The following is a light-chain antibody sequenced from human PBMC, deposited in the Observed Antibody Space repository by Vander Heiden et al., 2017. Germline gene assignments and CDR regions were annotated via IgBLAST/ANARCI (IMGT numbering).Light chain of an antibody. CDR3: QQCFSSPPT. CDR1: QSVLYDSKNKNC. J-gene: IGKJ4*01. CDR2: WAS. V-gene: IGKV4-1*01. Sequence: DIVRTHSPASLAVTLGERATISCRSSQSVLYDSKNKNCLAWYQQRPGQPPKLLIYWASTRASGVPDRFSGSGSGTDFTLIINSLQPEDVAIYYCQQCFSSPPTFGGGTRLEI.